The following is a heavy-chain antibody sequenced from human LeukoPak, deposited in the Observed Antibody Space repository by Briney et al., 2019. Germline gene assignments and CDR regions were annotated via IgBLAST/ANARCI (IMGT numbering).Heavy chain of an antibody. V-gene: IGHV1-69*06. CDR3: ASRRLEDTAMAPFDY. CDR1: GGTFSTYA. J-gene: IGHJ4*02. Sequence: SVKVSCKASGGTFSTYASSWVRQVPGQGREGMGGSIPIFGTANYAQKFQGRVTVTADKSTSTAYMELSSLRSEDTAVYYCASRRLEDTAMAPFDYWGQGTLVTVSS. D-gene: IGHD5-18*01. CDR2: SIPIFGTA.